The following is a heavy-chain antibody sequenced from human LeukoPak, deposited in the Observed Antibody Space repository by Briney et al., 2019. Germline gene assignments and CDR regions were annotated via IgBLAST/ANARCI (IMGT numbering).Heavy chain of an antibody. D-gene: IGHD6-13*01. CDR1: GYTFTGYY. J-gene: IGHJ4*02. CDR3: ARVLWPYSSNWYGDY. Sequence: ASVKVSCKASGYTFTGYYIHWVRQAPGQGLEWMGWINPNSGGTNYAQKFQGRVTMTRDTSINTAYMELSRLRSDDTAVYYCARVLWPYSSNWYGDYWGQGTLVTVSS. V-gene: IGHV1-2*02. CDR2: INPNSGGT.